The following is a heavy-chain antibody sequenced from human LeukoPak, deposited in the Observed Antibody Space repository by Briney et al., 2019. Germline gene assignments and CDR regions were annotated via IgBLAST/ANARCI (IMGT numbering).Heavy chain of an antibody. CDR2: IYPGDSDT. CDR3: ARLSEYVELDF. V-gene: IGHV5-51*01. D-gene: IGHD3-16*01. J-gene: IGHJ4*02. CDR1: GYSFTSYW. Sequence: GESLKISCKGSGYSFTSYWIGWVRQMPGGGLEWRGLIYPGDSDTRYSPSFQGQVTISADKSITTAYLQWSSLKASDTAIYYCARLSEYVELDFWGQGTLVTVSS.